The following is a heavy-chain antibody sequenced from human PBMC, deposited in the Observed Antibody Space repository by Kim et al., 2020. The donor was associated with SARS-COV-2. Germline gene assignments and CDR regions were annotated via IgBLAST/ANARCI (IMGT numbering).Heavy chain of an antibody. Sequence: ERDKYYADSVKGRFTISRDNSKNVLYLQMNSVRGEDTAVYYCAKETDAFDIWGQGTMVTVSS. V-gene: IGHV3-30*02. J-gene: IGHJ3*02. CDR3: AKETDAFDI. CDR2: ERDK.